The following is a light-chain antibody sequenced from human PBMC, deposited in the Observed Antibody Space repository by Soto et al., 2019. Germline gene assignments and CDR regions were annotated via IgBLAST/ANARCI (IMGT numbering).Light chain of an antibody. CDR3: CSYAGSTSLV. V-gene: IGLV2-23*02. Sequence: QSVLTQPASVSGSPGQSITVSCTGTSSDVGSYYLVSWYQQPPGKAPKVIIYEVIKRPSGDSNRFSGSKSGNTASLTISGLQAEDEADYYCCSYAGSTSLVFGGGTKVTVL. CDR2: EVI. CDR1: SSDVGSYYL. J-gene: IGLJ2*01.